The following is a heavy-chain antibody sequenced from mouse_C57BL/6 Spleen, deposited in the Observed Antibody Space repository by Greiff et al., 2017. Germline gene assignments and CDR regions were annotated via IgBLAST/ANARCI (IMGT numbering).Heavy chain of an antibody. D-gene: IGHD1-1*01. CDR3: ARWYYYGSSGYFDY. V-gene: IGHV1-7*01. CDR1: GYTFTSSW. J-gene: IGHJ2*01. Sequence: QVQLKQSGAELAKPGASVKLSCKASGYTFTSSWMHWVKQRPGQGLEWIGYINPSSGYTKYNQKFKDKATLTAYKSSSTAYMQLSSLTYEDSAVYYCARWYYYGSSGYFDYWGQGTTLTVSS. CDR2: INPSSGYT.